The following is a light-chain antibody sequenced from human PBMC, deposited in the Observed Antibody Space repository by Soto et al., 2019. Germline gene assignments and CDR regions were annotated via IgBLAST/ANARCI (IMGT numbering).Light chain of an antibody. J-gene: IGKJ5*01. CDR2: AAS. CDR1: QGVSSW. V-gene: IGKV1-12*01. Sequence: DIQLTQSPSSVSASVGDRVTITCRASQGVSSWLAWYQQRPGKAPKLLISAASTLQGGVPSRFSGSGSGTDFTLTISSLQPEDSATYYCQQANNFPITFGQGTRLDTK. CDR3: QQANNFPIT.